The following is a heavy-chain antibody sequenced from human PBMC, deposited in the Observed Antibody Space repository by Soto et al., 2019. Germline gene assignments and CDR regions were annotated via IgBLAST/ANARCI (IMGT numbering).Heavy chain of an antibody. Sequence: SETLSLTCTVSDDSISRSSFYWGWIRQPPGKELEWIGSIYYSGNTYYNPSLKTRVTISLDKSKSQFSLKLNSVTAADSAVYFCARLEGLATISYYFDFWGQGALVTVSS. CDR1: DDSISRSSFY. CDR3: ARLEGLATISYYFDF. V-gene: IGHV4-39*01. D-gene: IGHD3-9*01. CDR2: IYYSGNT. J-gene: IGHJ4*02.